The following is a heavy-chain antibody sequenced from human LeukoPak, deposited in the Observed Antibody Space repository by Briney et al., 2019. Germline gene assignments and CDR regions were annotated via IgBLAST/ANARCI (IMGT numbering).Heavy chain of an antibody. CDR1: GGSISSGGYY. CDR3: ARGLYGGNPGDY. V-gene: IGHV4-31*03. CDR2: IYYSGST. Sequence: KPSETLSLTCTVSGGSISSGGYYWSWIRQHPGKGLEWIGYIYYSGSTYYNPSLKSRVTISVDTSKNQFSLKLSSVTAADTAVYYCARGLYGGNPGDYWGQGTLVTVSS. D-gene: IGHD4-23*01. J-gene: IGHJ4*02.